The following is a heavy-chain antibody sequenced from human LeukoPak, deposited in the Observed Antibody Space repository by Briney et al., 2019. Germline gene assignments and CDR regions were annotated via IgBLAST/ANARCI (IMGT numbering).Heavy chain of an antibody. CDR1: GGSISSYY. V-gene: IGHV4-59*01. CDR3: ARGGLWLGERTPFDI. J-gene: IGHJ3*02. D-gene: IGHD3-10*01. Sequence: SETLSLTCTVSGGSISSYYWSWIRQPPGKGLEWIGYIYYSGITNYNPSLKSRVTISVDTSKNQFSLKLSSVTAADTAVYYCARGGLWLGERTPFDIWGQGTMVTVSS. CDR2: IYYSGIT.